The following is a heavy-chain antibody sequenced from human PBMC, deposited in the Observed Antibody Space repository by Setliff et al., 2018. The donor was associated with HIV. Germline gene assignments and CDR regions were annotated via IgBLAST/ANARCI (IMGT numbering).Heavy chain of an antibody. CDR2: ISRDSRYI. V-gene: IGHV3-21*01. Sequence: GGSLRLSCTASAFASYWVSWVRQAPGKGLEWISSISRDSRYIYYADSVKGRFTISRDNAKNSLYLQMNSLRAEDTAVYYCARGPYTIDYWGQGTLVTVSS. CDR1: AFASYW. CDR3: ARGPYTIDY. D-gene: IGHD3-16*01. J-gene: IGHJ4*02.